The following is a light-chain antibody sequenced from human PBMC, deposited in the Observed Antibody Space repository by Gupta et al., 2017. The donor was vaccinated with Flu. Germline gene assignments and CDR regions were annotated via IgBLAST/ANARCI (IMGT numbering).Light chain of an antibody. V-gene: IGKV1-5*03. CDR1: HSISTW. CDR3: QEYNTYSIT. CDR2: KAS. Sequence: DVQMTQSPSTLSASVGDRVTITCRASHSISTWLAWYQQKPGKAPKLLISKASTLESGVPSRFSGSGSGTEFTLTIRRLQPEDFATYYCQEYNTYSITFGQGTRLDIK. J-gene: IGKJ5*01.